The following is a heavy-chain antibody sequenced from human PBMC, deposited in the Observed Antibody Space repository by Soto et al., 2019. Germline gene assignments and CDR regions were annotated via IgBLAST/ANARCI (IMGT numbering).Heavy chain of an antibody. D-gene: IGHD5-12*01. J-gene: IGHJ5*02. CDR1: GFIFSSYA. Sequence: PGGSLRLSCAASGFIFSSYAMHWVRQAPGKGLEYVSAINPNGDRTYYANSVKGRFTISRDNSKSTLYLQMGSLRAEDMAVYYCASAGSGYDHWGQGTLVTVSS. CDR3: ASAGSGYDH. V-gene: IGHV3-64*01. CDR2: INPNGDRT.